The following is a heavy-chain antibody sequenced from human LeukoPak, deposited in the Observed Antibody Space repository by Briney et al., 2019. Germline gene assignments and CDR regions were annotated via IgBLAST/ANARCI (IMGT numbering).Heavy chain of an antibody. CDR3: ARGRRAAAGTGGYYFDY. V-gene: IGHV4-34*01. CDR1: GGSFSGYY. D-gene: IGHD6-13*01. J-gene: IGHJ4*02. Sequence: KSSQTLSLTCAVYGGSFSGYYWSWIRQPPGKGLEWIGEINHSGSTNYNPSLKSRVTISVDTSKNQFSLKLSSVTAADTAVYYCARGRRAAAGTGGYYFDYWGQGTLVTVSS. CDR2: INHSGST.